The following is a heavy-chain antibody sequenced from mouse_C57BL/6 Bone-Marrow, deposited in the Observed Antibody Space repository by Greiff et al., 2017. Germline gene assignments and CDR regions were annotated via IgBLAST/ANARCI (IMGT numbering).Heavy chain of an antibody. D-gene: IGHD2-5*01. CDR2: IDPSDSET. CDR3: ARGGPYSKGAMDY. CDR1: GYTFTSYW. V-gene: IGHV1-52*01. J-gene: IGHJ4*01. Sequence: QVQLQQPGAELVRPGSSVKLSCKASGYTFTSYWMHWVKQRPIQGLEWIGNIDPSDSETHYNQKFKDKATLTVDKSSSTAYMQLSSLTSEDSAVYYCARGGPYSKGAMDYWGQGTSVTVSS.